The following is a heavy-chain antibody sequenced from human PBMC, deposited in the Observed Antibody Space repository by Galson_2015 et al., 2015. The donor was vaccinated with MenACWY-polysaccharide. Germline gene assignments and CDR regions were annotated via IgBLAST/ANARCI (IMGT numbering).Heavy chain of an antibody. V-gene: IGHV4-4*07. J-gene: IGHJ6*02. D-gene: IGHD6-19*01. CDR3: ARVRGGQWPRYSMAV. CDR1: GASISNYY. Sequence: TLSLTCTVSGASISNYYWTWIRQPAGKGLEWIGRVYASGSTNSNPSLKSRLTMSVDTSKNQFSLGLSSVTAADTAIYYCARVRGGQWPRYSMAVGGQGTTVAVS. CDR2: VYASGST.